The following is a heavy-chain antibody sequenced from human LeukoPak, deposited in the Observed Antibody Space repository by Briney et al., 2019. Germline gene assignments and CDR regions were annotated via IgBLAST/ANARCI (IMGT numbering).Heavy chain of an antibody. CDR2: IKQDGSEK. CDR1: GIAFSYYW. V-gene: IGHV3-7*01. Sequence: PGGSLRLSCAASGIAFSYYWLSWVRQAPGKGLEWVASIKQDGSEKYYVDSVKGRFTVSRDNAKDSLYLQMNSLRAEDTAVYYCARDNRITVFGVVKSHWFDPWGQGTLVTVSS. CDR3: ARDNRITVFGVVKSHWFDP. D-gene: IGHD3-3*01. J-gene: IGHJ5*02.